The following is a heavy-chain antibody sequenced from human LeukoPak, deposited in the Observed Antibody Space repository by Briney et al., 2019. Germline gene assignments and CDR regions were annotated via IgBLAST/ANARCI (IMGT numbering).Heavy chain of an antibody. V-gene: IGHV3-23*01. J-gene: IGHJ4*02. CDR2: ISGSGGST. D-gene: IGHD3-22*01. CDR3: AKEVVVVITTPTEAGFDY. Sequence: GRSLRLSCAASGFTFSSHAMSWVRQAPGKGLEWVSAISGSGGSTYYADSVKGRFTISRDNSKNTLYLQMNSLRAEDTAVYYCAKEVVVVITTPTEAGFDYWGQGTLVTVSS. CDR1: GFTFSSHA.